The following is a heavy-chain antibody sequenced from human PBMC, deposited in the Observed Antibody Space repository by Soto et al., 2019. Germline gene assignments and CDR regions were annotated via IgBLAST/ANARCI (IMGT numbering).Heavy chain of an antibody. V-gene: IGHV5-51*01. CDR3: ARRGDYVDYGGY. J-gene: IGHJ4*02. D-gene: IGHD4-17*01. Sequence: GESLKISCKGSGYSFATFCIGWGRQMPGKGLEWMGIINPGDSQPRYSPSFQGQVTISADKSNNIAYLQWSSLKASVIATYFCARRGDYVDYGGYWGQGPLLTVS. CDR2: INPGDSQP. CDR1: GYSFATFC.